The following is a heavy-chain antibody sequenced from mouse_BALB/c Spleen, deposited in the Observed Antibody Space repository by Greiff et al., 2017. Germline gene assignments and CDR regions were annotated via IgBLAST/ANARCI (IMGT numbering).Heavy chain of an antibody. CDR2: ISSGGSYT. V-gene: IGHV5-9-4*01. Sequence: EVKLMESGGGLVKPGGSLKLSCAASGFTFSSYAMSWVRQSPEKRLEWVAEISSGGSYTYYPDTVTGRFTISRDNAKNTLYLEMSSLRSEDTAMYYCARGSSLYAMDYWGQGTSVTVSS. CDR1: GFTFSSYA. D-gene: IGHD1-1*01. CDR3: ARGSSLYAMDY. J-gene: IGHJ4*01.